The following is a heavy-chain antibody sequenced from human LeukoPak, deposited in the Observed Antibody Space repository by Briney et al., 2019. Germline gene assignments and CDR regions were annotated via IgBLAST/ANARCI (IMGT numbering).Heavy chain of an antibody. D-gene: IGHD3-9*01. CDR1: GFTFSSYA. CDR2: ISYDGSNK. Sequence: PGRSLRLSCAASGFTFSSYAMHWVRQAPGKGLEWVAVISYDGSNKYYADSVKGRFTISRDNSKNTLYLQMNILRAEDTAVYYCARDYYDILTGYSAFDYWGQGTLVTVSS. V-gene: IGHV3-30*04. J-gene: IGHJ4*02. CDR3: ARDYYDILTGYSAFDY.